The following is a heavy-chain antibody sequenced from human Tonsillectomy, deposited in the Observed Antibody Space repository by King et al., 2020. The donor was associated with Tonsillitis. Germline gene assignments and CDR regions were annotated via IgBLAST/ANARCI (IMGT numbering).Heavy chain of an antibody. CDR1: GFTFSSYG. V-gene: IGHV3-33*01. J-gene: IGHJ6*02. CDR2: IWYDGTYK. CDR3: ARDRDILTGYYYYGMDV. Sequence: VQLVESGGGVVQPGRSLRLSCAASGFTFSSYGMHWVRQAPGKGLEWVAIIWYDGTYKFYADSVKGRFTISRDNSKNTLYLQMNSLRAEDTAVYYCARDRDILTGYYYYGMDVWGQGTTVTVSS. D-gene: IGHD3-9*01.